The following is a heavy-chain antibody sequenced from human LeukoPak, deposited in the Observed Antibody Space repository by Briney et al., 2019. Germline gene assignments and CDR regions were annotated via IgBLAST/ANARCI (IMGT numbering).Heavy chain of an antibody. CDR2: IKQDGSEK. CDR3: AKDQMATFTFDY. CDR1: GFTFSSYW. Sequence: PGGSLRLSCAASGFTFSSYWMSWVRQAPGKGLEWVANIKQDGSEKYYVDSVKGRFTISRDNSKNTLYLQMNSLRAEDTAVYYCAKDQMATFTFDYWGQGTLVTVSS. V-gene: IGHV3-7*01. D-gene: IGHD5-24*01. J-gene: IGHJ4*02.